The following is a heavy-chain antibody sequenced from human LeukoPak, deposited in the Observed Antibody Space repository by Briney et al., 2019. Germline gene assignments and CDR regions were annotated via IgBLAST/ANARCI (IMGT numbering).Heavy chain of an antibody. CDR2: INTKTGNP. V-gene: IGHV7-4-1*02. CDR3: AAGIAAAEIDY. D-gene: IGHD6-13*01. J-gene: IGHJ4*02. Sequence: ASVKVSCKASGYTFTSYAMNWVRQAPGQGLEWMGWINTKTGNPTYAQGFTGRCVFSVDTSVSTAYLQLTSLKADDTAVYFCAAGIAAAEIDYWGQGTLVTVSS. CDR1: GYTFTSYA.